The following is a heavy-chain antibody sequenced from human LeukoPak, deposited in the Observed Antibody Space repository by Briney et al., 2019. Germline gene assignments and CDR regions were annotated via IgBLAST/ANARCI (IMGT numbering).Heavy chain of an antibody. CDR2: IYFSGST. D-gene: IGHD5-18*01. V-gene: IGHV4-59*01. CDR3: ARDRSYGYFDY. Sequence: PSETLSLTCTVSGGSISSYYWSWIRQPPGKGLEWIGYIYFSGSTNYNPSLKSRVTISVDTSKNQFSLKLTSMTAADTAVYYCARDRSYGYFDYWGQGTLATVSS. CDR1: GGSISSYY. J-gene: IGHJ4*02.